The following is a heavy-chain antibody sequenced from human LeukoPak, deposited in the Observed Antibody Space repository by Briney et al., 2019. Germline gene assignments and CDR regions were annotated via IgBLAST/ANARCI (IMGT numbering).Heavy chain of an antibody. CDR2: ITGSDST. CDR1: GFTFSSYA. CDR3: AKKGYYDGSGYYMYYFDH. J-gene: IGHJ4*02. D-gene: IGHD3-22*01. Sequence: GGSLRLSCAASGFTFSSYAMSWVRQAPGKGLERVSAITGSDSTYYADSVKGRFTISRDNSKNTLYLQMNSLRAEDTAVYYCAKKGYYDGSGYYMYYFDHWGQGTLVTVSS. V-gene: IGHV3-23*01.